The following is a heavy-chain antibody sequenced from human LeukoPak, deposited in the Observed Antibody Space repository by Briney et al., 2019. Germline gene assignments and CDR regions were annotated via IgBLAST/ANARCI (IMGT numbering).Heavy chain of an antibody. CDR3: ARVSYSSSYYFDY. Sequence: GASVKVSCKASGYTFTSYDTNWVRQATGQGLEWMGWMSPNSGNTGYAQKFQGRVTITRNTSISTAYMELSSLRSEDTAVYYCARVSYSSSYYFDYWGQGTLVTVSS. D-gene: IGHD6-6*01. V-gene: IGHV1-8*03. J-gene: IGHJ4*02. CDR1: GYTFTSYD. CDR2: MSPNSGNT.